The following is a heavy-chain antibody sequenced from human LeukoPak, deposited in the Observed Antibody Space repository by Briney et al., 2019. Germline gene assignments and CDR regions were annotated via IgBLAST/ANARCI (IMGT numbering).Heavy chain of an antibody. CDR1: GGSIRSSDDY. CDR3: TRAASSGPLFTYHMDV. Sequence: SETLSLTCSVSGGSIRSSDDYWGFVRQTPGKGLEWMGSIYYTGSSHYNPSLKSRATISVDTSKNQFSLKLTSVTAADTAVYYCTRAASSGPLFTYHMDVWGKGTTVAVSS. J-gene: IGHJ6*03. CDR2: IYYTGSS. D-gene: IGHD3-22*01. V-gene: IGHV4-39*07.